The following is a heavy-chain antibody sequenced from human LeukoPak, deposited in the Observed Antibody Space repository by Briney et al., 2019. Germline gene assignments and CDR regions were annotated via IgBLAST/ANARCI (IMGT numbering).Heavy chain of an antibody. CDR2: ITGSGGDT. CDR3: AKEDGYISGWYLFIEY. J-gene: IGHJ4*02. D-gene: IGHD6-19*01. CDR1: GFTFSSFA. V-gene: IGHV3-23*01. Sequence: GGSLRLSCAASGFTFSSFAMSWLRQAPGKALEWVSAITGSGGDTYYADSVKGRFTISRENSKNTLYLQMNSLRAEGTAVYYCAKEDGYISGWYLFIEYWGQGTLVTVSA.